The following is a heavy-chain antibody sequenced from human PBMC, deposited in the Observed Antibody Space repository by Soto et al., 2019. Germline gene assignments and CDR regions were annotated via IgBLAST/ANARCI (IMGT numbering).Heavy chain of an antibody. CDR1: GGTFRSYA. V-gene: IGHV1-69*01. D-gene: IGHD2-21*02. J-gene: IGHJ4*02. Sequence: QVLLVQSGAEVKKPGSSVKVSCKASGGTFRSYAINWVRQAPGQGLEWMGDIIPFFGTVNSAHKFQGRVTITADESTNIAYMELSSLRSEDTAVYYCASHFCGGNSPEYYFDSWGRGTLLTVSS. CDR3: ASHFCGGNSPEYYFDS. CDR2: IIPFFGTV.